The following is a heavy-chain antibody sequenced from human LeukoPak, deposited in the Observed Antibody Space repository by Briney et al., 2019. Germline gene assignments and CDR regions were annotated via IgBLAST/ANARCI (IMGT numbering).Heavy chain of an antibody. CDR3: ARCYCTTTSCYYFDF. J-gene: IGHJ4*02. CDR2: INPNSGAT. D-gene: IGHD2-2*01. V-gene: IGHV1-2*02. Sequence: ASVKVSCKASGYTFTGYYMHWVRQAPGQGLEWMGWINPNSGATNYAQKFQGRVTVTRDTSISTAYMELSSLRSDDKAVYYCARCYCTTTSCYYFDFWGQGTLVTVSS. CDR1: GYTFTGYY.